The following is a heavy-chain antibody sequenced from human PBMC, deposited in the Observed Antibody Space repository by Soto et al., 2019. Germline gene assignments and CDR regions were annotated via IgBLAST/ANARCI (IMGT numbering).Heavy chain of an antibody. D-gene: IGHD1-26*01. CDR2: IYYSGGT. J-gene: IGHJ4*02. V-gene: IGHV4-39*01. CDR1: GGSISSSYYY. CDR3: ARPSGSYLYYFDY. Sequence: QLQLQESGPGLVKPSETLSLTCTVSGGSISSSYYYWGWIRQPPGKGLEWIGSIYYSGGTYYSPSLQSRVTMSVDTSKNQFSLTLSSVTAADTAVYYCARPSGSYLYYFDYWGQGTLVTVSS.